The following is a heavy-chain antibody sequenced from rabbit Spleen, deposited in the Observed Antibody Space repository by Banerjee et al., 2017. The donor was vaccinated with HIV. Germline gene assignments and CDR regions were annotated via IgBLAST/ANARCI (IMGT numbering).Heavy chain of an antibody. Sequence: QEQLVESGGGLVQPGGSLTLSCKASGFDFTSDYMSWVRQAPGKGLEWIACINTATGKPVYSTWAKGRFTVSTTSSTTVTLQMTSLTAADTATYFCARDLPGAIGWNFYLWGPGTLVTVS. CDR3: ARDLPGAIGWNFYL. J-gene: IGHJ6*01. CDR1: GFDFTSDYM. CDR2: INTATGKP. V-gene: IGHV1S45*01. D-gene: IGHD3-1*01.